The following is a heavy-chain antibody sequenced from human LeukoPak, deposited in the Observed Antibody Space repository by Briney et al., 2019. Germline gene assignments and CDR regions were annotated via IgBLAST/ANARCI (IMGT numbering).Heavy chain of an antibody. D-gene: IGHD4-17*01. J-gene: IGHJ4*02. CDR1: GFTFSDYY. V-gene: IGHV3-11*01. CDR3: ARTAQTTVTHFDY. Sequence: GGSLTLSCAASGFTFSDYYMSWIRQAPGKGLEWVSYISSSGSTIYYADSVKGRFTISRDNAKNSLYLQMNSLRAEDTAVYYCARTAQTTVTHFDYWGQGTLVTVSS. CDR2: ISSSGSTI.